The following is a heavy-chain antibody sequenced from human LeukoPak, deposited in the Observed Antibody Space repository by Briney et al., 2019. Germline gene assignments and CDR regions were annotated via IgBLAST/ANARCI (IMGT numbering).Heavy chain of an antibody. CDR2: INPDSGDT. CDR3: TREARAGNWFDP. Sequence: ASVKVSCKASGYTFNNYYIHWVRQARGQGLEWMGWINPDSGDTNYAQKFQGRVTMTRDTSINTLYMELSRLTYDDTATFYCTREARAGNWFDPWGQGTLITVS. CDR1: GYTFNNYY. J-gene: IGHJ5*02. D-gene: IGHD5-12*01. V-gene: IGHV1-2*02.